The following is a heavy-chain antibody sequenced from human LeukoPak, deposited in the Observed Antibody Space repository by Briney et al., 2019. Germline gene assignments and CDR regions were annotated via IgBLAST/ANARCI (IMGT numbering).Heavy chain of an antibody. V-gene: IGHV1-69*06. CDR1: GGTFSSYA. CDR3: ARGRGIAAADSYYFDY. J-gene: IGHJ4*02. D-gene: IGHD6-13*01. Sequence: SVKVSCKASGGTFSSYAISWVRQAPGQGLEWMGGIIPIFGTANYAQKFQGRVTITADKSTGTAYMELSSLRSEDTAVYYCARGRGIAAADSYYFDYWGQGTLVTVSS. CDR2: IIPIFGTA.